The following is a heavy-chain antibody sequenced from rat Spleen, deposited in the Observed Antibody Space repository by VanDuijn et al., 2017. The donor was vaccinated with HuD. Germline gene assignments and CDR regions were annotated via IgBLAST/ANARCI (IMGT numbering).Heavy chain of an antibody. CDR1: GFTFSNYG. CDR2: ISNDGGST. Sequence: EVQLVESGGGLVQPGRSLKLSCAASGFTFSNYGMAWVRQAPTKGLEWVATISNDGGSTYYRDTVKGRFTISRDNAKSTLYLQMDSLRSGDTATYYCTTGWVMDAWGQGASVTVSS. D-gene: IGHD1-12*02. J-gene: IGHJ4*01. V-gene: IGHV5-29*01. CDR3: TTGWVMDA.